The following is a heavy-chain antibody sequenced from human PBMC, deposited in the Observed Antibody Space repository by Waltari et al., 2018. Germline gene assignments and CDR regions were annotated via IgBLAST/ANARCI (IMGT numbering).Heavy chain of an antibody. Sequence: QLQLQESGPGLVKPSETLSLTCSVSGVSITSNSHYWGWIRQPPGQGLEWIGTMSYSGATYSSPSLQSRVTISRDTSKNQLSLKLGSVTAADTAVYYCATYIGASVGTAAFDVWGQGTMVTVSS. J-gene: IGHJ3*01. CDR2: MSYSGAT. V-gene: IGHV4-39*01. CDR3: ATYIGASVGTAAFDV. D-gene: IGHD5-12*01. CDR1: GVSITSNSHY.